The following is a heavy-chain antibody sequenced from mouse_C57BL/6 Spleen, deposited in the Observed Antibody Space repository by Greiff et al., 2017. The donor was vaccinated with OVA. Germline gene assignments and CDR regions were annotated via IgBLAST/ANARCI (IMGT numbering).Heavy chain of an antibody. Sequence: EVQLQESGPGLVKPSQSLSLTCSVTGYSITSGYYWNWIRQFPGNKLEWMGYISYDGSNNYKPSLKNRISITRDTSKNQFFLKLNSVTTEDTATYYCARGAAQAPYFDYWGQGTTLTVSS. D-gene: IGHD3-2*02. J-gene: IGHJ2*01. V-gene: IGHV3-6*01. CDR2: ISYDGSN. CDR1: GYSITSGYY. CDR3: ARGAAQAPYFDY.